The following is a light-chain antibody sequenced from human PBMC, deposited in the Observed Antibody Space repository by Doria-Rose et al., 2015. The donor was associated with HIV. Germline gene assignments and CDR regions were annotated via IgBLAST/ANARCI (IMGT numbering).Light chain of an antibody. J-gene: IGKJ1*01. CDR3: HQYGTSWT. Sequence: TQSPGTLSLSPEERATLSCRASQSFSSTYLAWYQQTLGQAPSLLIYDGSNRATGIPDRFSASGSGTDLTLTINRLEPEDFALYYCHQYGTSWTFGQGTKVEI. CDR2: DGS. V-gene: IGKV3-20*01. CDR1: QSFSSTY.